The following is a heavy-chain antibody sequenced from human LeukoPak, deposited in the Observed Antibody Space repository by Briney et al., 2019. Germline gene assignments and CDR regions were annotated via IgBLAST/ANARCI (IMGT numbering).Heavy chain of an antibody. D-gene: IGHD6-19*01. J-gene: IGHJ4*02. CDR1: GYTFTSYG. V-gene: IGHV1-18*01. Sequence: VKVSCKASGYTFTSYGISWVRQAPGQGLEWMGWISAYTGNTNYAQKLQGRVTMTTDTPTTTAYMELRSLTSDDTAVYYCARDRSSGWYDYWGQGTLVTVSS. CDR3: ARDRSSGWYDY. CDR2: ISAYTGNT.